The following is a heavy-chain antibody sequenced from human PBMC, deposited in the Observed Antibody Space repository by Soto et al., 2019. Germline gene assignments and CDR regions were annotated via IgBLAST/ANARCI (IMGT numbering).Heavy chain of an antibody. CDR2: IYSGGST. CDR3: ARASSSWFGY. V-gene: IGHV3-53*01. Sequence: PGGSLRLSCAASGFTVSSNYMSWVRQAPGKGLEWVSVIYSGGSTYYVDSVKGRFTISRDNSKNTLYLQMNSLRAEGTAVYYCARASSSWFGYWGQGTLVTVSS. CDR1: GFTVSSNY. D-gene: IGHD6-13*01. J-gene: IGHJ4*02.